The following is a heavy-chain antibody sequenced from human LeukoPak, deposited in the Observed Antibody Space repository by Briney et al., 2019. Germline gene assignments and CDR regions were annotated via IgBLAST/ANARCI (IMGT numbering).Heavy chain of an antibody. CDR3: ARPGGPVADAGAYYYYMDV. V-gene: IGHV4-34*01. Sequence: SETLSLTCAVYGGSFSGYYWSWIRQPPGKGLEWIGEINHSGSTNYDPSLKSRVTISVDTSKNQFSLKLSSVTAADTAVYYCARPGGPVADAGAYYYYMDVWGKGTTVTISS. D-gene: IGHD1-14*01. J-gene: IGHJ6*03. CDR2: INHSGST. CDR1: GGSFSGYY.